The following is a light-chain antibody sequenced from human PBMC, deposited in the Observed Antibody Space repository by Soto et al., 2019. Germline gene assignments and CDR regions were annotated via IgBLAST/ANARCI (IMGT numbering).Light chain of an antibody. Sequence: QSVLTQPASVSGSPGQSITISCTGTSSDIGGYNYVSWYQHHPGKAPKLMIYEVSNRPSGVSNRFSGSKSGNTASLTISGLQAEDEAHYYCVSHTSTIAYVVLGGGTKLT. J-gene: IGLJ2*01. CDR3: VSHTSTIAYVV. CDR1: SSDIGGYNY. CDR2: EVS. V-gene: IGLV2-14*01.